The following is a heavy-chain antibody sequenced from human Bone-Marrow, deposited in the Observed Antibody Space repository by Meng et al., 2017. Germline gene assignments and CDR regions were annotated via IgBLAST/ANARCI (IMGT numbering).Heavy chain of an antibody. V-gene: IGHV4-4*02. CDR3: ARDYPNCVGDCRGAFDI. D-gene: IGHD2-21*02. Sequence: SETLSLTCAVSGGSISSSNWWSWVRQPPGKGLEWIGEIYHSGSTNYNPSLKSRVTISVDKSKNQFSLKLSSVTAADTAVYYCARDYPNCVGDCRGAFDIWGQGTMVTVSS. CDR1: GGSISSSNW. J-gene: IGHJ3*02. CDR2: IYHSGST.